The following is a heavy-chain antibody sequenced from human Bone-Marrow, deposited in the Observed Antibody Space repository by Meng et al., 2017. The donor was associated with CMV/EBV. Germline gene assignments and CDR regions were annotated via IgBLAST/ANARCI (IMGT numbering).Heavy chain of an antibody. CDR1: GAPFSGY. CDR2: ITHSGST. V-gene: IGHV4-34*01. CDR3: APGFRSWSGSYSS. D-gene: IGHD1-26*01. J-gene: IGHJ4*02. Sequence: QVHLPQWGAGLLKPSETLSLTCGVYGAPFSGYWSWVRQPPGKGLEWIGEITHSGSTNYNVSLKSRVTISIDTSKNQFSLKLSSVTATDTAVHYCAPGFRSWSGSYSSWGQGTLVTVSS.